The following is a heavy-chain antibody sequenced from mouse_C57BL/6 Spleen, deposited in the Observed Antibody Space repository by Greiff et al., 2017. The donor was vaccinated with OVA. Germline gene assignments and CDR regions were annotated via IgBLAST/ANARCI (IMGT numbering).Heavy chain of an antibody. D-gene: IGHD2-5*01. CDR3: VGSNYGGGAMDY. Sequence: EVKLVESGPGLVKPSQSLSLTCSVTGYSITSGYYWNWIRQFPGNKLEWMGYISYDGSNNYNPSLKNRISITRDTSKNQFFLKLNSVTTEDTATYYCVGSNYGGGAMDYWGQGTSVTVSS. J-gene: IGHJ4*01. CDR2: ISYDGSN. V-gene: IGHV3-6*01. CDR1: GYSITSGYY.